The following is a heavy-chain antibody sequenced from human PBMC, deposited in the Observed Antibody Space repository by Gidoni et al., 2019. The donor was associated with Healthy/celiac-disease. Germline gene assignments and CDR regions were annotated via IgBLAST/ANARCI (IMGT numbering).Heavy chain of an antibody. CDR3: AKDHLDDYGDYDWFDP. CDR1: GFTFSCYA. J-gene: IGHJ5*02. CDR2: IGGSGGST. Sequence: EVQLLESGGGLVLPGGSLRLSCAASGFTFSCYAMSWLRQAPGKGLEWGSAIGGSGGSTYDADPVKGRFTISRNNSKNTLYLQMNSLRAEDTAVYYCAKDHLDDYGDYDWFDPWGQGTLVTVSS. V-gene: IGHV3-23*01. D-gene: IGHD4-17*01.